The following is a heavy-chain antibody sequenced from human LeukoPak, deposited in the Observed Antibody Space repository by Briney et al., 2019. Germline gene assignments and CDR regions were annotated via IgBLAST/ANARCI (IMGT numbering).Heavy chain of an antibody. V-gene: IGHV3-23*01. CDR2: ISGSGGST. Sequence: GGSLRLSCAASGFTFSSYAMSWVRQAPGKGLEWVSAISGSGGSTYYADSVKGRFTIPRDNSKNTLYLQMNSLRAEDTAVYYCAKGRTPRVVVVAATLDGFDYWGQGTLVTVSS. J-gene: IGHJ4*02. D-gene: IGHD2-15*01. CDR3: AKGRTPRVVVVAATLDGFDY. CDR1: GFTFSSYA.